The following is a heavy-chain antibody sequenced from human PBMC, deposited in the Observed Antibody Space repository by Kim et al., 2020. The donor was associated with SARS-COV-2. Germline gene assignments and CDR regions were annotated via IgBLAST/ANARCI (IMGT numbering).Heavy chain of an antibody. V-gene: IGHV4-59*12. J-gene: IGHJ2*01. Sequence: SETLSLTCTVSGGSISSYYWSWIRQPPGKGLEWIGYIYYSGSTNYNPSLKSRVTISVDTSKHQFSLKLSSVTAADTAVYYCARDGGGWLKRSWYFDLWGRSTLITVSS. D-gene: IGHD5-12*01. CDR3: ARDGGGWLKRSWYFDL. CDR1: GGSISSYY. CDR2: IYYSGST.